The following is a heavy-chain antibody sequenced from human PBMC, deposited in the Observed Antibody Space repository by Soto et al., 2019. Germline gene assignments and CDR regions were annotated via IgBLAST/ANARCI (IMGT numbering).Heavy chain of an antibody. CDR1: VDSITTYY. CDR3: ARYSNNWFQTEGMDV. D-gene: IGHD6-13*01. Sequence: SETLSLTCTVSVDSITTYYWSWIRQPAGKGLEWIGRIDTSGNTNYNPSLKSRVTMSVDTSKKQFSLKPTSVTAADTAVYYCARYSNNWFQTEGMDVWGQGTTVTVSS. V-gene: IGHV4-4*07. J-gene: IGHJ6*02. CDR2: IDTSGNT.